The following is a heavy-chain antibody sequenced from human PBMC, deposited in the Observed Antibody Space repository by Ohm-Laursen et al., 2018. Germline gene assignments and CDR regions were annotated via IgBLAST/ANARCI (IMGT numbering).Heavy chain of an antibody. J-gene: IGHJ4*02. Sequence: GTLSLTCAVYGGSFSGYYWSWIRQPPGKGLEWVSVISGSGHRTYYADSVKGRFAISRDNSKNTLYLQMNSLRAEDTAIYYCAKESSRYCTGGTCYPGGYFDYWGQGTLVTVSS. V-gene: IGHV3-23*01. CDR1: GGSFSGYY. D-gene: IGHD2-8*02. CDR2: ISGSGHRT. CDR3: AKESSRYCTGGTCYPGGYFDY.